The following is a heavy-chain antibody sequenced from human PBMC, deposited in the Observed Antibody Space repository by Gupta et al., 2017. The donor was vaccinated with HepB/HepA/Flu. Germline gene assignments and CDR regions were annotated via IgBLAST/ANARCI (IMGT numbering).Heavy chain of an antibody. V-gene: IGHV4-31*03. J-gene: IGHJ5*02. D-gene: IGHD3-22*01. CDR1: GASISSGGYS. Sequence: QVQLQESGPGLEKPSQTLSLTCTVSGASISSGGYSWSLIRQHPGKGLEWIGYIYYSGSTYYHPSLKSRVTVSVDTSKNQFSLKLSSVTAADTAVYYCARDGYYYDSSGYYTNWFDPWGQGTLVTVSS. CDR2: IYYSGST. CDR3: ARDGYYYDSSGYYTNWFDP.